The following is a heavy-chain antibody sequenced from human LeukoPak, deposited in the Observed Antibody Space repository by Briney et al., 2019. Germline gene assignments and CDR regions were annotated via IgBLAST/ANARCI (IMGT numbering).Heavy chain of an antibody. D-gene: IGHD3-3*01. CDR1: GYTFTSYG. Sequence: VASVKVSCKASGYTFTSYGISWVRQAPGQGLEWMGWISAYNGNTNYAQKLQGRVTMTTDTSTSTAYMELTSLRSDDTAVYYCARLRFLEWDNGYYYYYMDVWGKGTTVTVSS. J-gene: IGHJ6*03. V-gene: IGHV1-18*01. CDR3: ARLRFLEWDNGYYYYYMDV. CDR2: ISAYNGNT.